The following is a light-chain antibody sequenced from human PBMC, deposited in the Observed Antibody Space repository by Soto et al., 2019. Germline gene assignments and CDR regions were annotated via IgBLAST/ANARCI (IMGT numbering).Light chain of an antibody. Sequence: QSALTQPASVSGSPGQSITISCTGTSSDVGGYNYVSWYQQHLGKAPKLMIYDVSNRPSGVSNRFSGSKSGNTASLTISGLQAEDEADYYCSSYTSSSTLDVVFGGGTQLTVL. J-gene: IGLJ2*01. CDR3: SSYTSSSTLDVV. V-gene: IGLV2-14*01. CDR2: DVS. CDR1: SSDVGGYNY.